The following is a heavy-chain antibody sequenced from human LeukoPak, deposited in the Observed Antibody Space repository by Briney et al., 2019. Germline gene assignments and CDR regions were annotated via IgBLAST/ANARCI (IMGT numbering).Heavy chain of an antibody. CDR1: GFTFSSYW. Sequence: GGSLRLSCAASGFTFSSYWMSWVRQAPGKGLVWVSRINSDGINTSYADSVKGRFTISRDNAKNTLNLQMNSLRAEDTAVYYCARDLGQYYDTSDNWFDPWRQGTLLTV. D-gene: IGHD3-22*01. CDR3: ARDLGQYYDTSDNWFDP. CDR2: INSDGINT. J-gene: IGHJ5*02. V-gene: IGHV3-74*01.